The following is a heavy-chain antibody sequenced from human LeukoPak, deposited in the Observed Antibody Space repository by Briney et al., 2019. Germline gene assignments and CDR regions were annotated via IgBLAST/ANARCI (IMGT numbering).Heavy chain of an antibody. Sequence: SETQSFTCSVSGDSISNYYWSWIRQPAGKGLEWIGHIYTSGRTNYNPSLTSRVTMSVDTSKNQFSLRLNSVTAADTAVYYCARGSSALDACDIWGQGTMVTVSS. CDR1: GDSISNYY. D-gene: IGHD6-25*01. CDR2: IYTSGRT. J-gene: IGHJ3*02. CDR3: ARGSSALDACDI. V-gene: IGHV4-4*07.